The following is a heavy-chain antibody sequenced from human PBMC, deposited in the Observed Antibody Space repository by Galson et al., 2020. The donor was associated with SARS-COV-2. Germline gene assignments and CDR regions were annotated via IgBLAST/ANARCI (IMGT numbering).Heavy chain of an antibody. CDR3: AREVAAPVVPAAINYYYYGMDV. CDR2: ISAYNGNT. Sequence: ASVKVSCKASGYTFTSYGISWVRQAPGQGLEWMGWISAYNGNTNYAQKHSGRVTMTTDTSTSTAYMELRSLRSDDTAVYYCAREVAAPVVPAAINYYYYGMDVWGQGTTVTVSS. J-gene: IGHJ6*02. V-gene: IGHV1-18*01. D-gene: IGHD2-2*01. CDR1: GYTFTSYG.